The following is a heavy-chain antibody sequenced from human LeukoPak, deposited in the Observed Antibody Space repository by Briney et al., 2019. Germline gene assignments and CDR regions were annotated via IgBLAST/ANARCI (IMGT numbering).Heavy chain of an antibody. V-gene: IGHV1-46*01. D-gene: IGHD2-15*01. Sequence: ASVFVSCKASGYTFTNYYMHWVRQAPGQGLEYMGIINPVGRNTNYPQKFQGRVTMTRETSTSTVYTELSSLRSDVTAVYYCARERSGASRFDPWGQGTLVT. CDR3: ARERSGASRFDP. J-gene: IGHJ5*02. CDR1: GYTFTNYY. CDR2: INPVGRNT.